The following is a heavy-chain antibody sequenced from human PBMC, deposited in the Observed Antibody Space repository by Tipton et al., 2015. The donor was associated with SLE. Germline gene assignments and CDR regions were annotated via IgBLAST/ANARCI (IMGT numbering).Heavy chain of an antibody. CDR2: IYSSGTT. Sequence: TLSLTCTVSGASISSYYWSWIRQPAGRGLEWIGRIYSSGTTNYNPSLKSRLSISIDTSNNQFSLKLNSVTAADTAVYYCARGERSSMPDCWGQGTLVTVSS. CDR1: GASISSYY. V-gene: IGHV4-4*07. J-gene: IGHJ4*02. D-gene: IGHD2-2*01. CDR3: ARGERSSMPDC.